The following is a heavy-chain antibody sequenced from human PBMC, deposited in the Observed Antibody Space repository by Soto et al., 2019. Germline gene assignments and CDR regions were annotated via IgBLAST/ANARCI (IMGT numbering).Heavy chain of an antibody. CDR2: INPNSGGT. Sequence: ASVKVSCKASGYTFTGYYMHWVRQAPGQGLEWMGWINPNSGGTNYAQKFQGWVTMTRDTSISTAYMELSRLRSDDTAVYYCARDPHPTRGYSVRYHDYGGNSACYFDYWGQGTLVTV. D-gene: IGHD4-17*01. J-gene: IGHJ4*02. CDR3: ARDPHPTRGYSVRYHDYGGNSACYFDY. V-gene: IGHV1-2*04. CDR1: GYTFTGYY.